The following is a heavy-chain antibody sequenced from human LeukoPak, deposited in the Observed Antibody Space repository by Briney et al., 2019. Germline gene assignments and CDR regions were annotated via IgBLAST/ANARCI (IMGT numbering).Heavy chain of an antibody. CDR3: AKVEYTSSWYGVGSLDY. V-gene: IGHV3-48*01. Sequence: GGSLRLSCAASGFTFSSYSMNWVRQAPGKGLEWVSYISSSSSTIYYADSVKGRFTISRDDSMNTLYLQMNSLRAEDTAVYYCAKVEYTSSWYGVGSLDYWGQGTLVTVSS. D-gene: IGHD6-13*01. J-gene: IGHJ4*02. CDR2: ISSSSSTI. CDR1: GFTFSSYS.